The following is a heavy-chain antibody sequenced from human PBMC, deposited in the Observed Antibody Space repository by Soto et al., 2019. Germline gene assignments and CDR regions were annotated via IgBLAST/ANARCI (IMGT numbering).Heavy chain of an antibody. V-gene: IGHV4-31*03. CDR2: IYYSGST. CDR1: GGSISSGGYY. J-gene: IGHJ3*02. Sequence: QVQLQESGPGLVKPSQTLSLTCTVSGGSISSGGYYWSCIRQHPGKGLEWIGYIYYSGSTYYNPSLKSRVTISVDTSKNQFSLKLSSVTAADTAVYYCARLIVVVSDAFDIWGQGTMVTVSS. D-gene: IGHD2-15*01. CDR3: ARLIVVVSDAFDI.